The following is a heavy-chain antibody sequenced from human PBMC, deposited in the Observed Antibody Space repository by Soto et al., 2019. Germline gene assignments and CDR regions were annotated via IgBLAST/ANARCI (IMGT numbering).Heavy chain of an antibody. Sequence: GASVKVCCKASGCTLRIYAISWVRQAPGQGLEWMGGTIPIFVTANYAQKFNGRLTITADKAKSAAYMELSSLRAEDTAVYYCARDNYYDSSGDSLVWFDPWGQGTLVTVSS. J-gene: IGHJ5*02. CDR1: GCTLRIYA. CDR2: TIPIFVTA. CDR3: ARDNYYDSSGDSLVWFDP. V-gene: IGHV1-69*06. D-gene: IGHD3-22*01.